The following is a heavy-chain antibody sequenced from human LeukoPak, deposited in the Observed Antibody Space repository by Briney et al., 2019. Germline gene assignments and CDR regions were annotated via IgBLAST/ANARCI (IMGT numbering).Heavy chain of an antibody. V-gene: IGHV4-4*07. CDR3: ARRVRAYYYYIDV. CDR2: IHTSGST. J-gene: IGHJ6*03. CDR1: GGSISSYY. Sequence: SETLSLTCTVSGGSISSYYWSWIRQPAGKGLQWIGRIHTSGSTDYNPSLGSRVTMSVDTSKNQFSLKLSSVTAADTAVYYCARRVRAYYYYIDVWGKGTTVTVSS.